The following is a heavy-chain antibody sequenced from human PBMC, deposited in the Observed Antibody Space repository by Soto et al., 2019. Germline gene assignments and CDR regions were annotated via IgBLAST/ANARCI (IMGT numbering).Heavy chain of an antibody. CDR2: IYYSGST. V-gene: IGHV4-39*01. Sequence: ASETLSLTCTVSGGSISSSSYYWGWIRQPPGKGLEWIGSIYYSGSTYYNPSLKSRVTISVDTSKNQFSLKLSSVTAADTAVYYCARAPEVVVAATVSNWFDPWGQGTLVTAPQ. D-gene: IGHD2-15*01. CDR1: GGSISSSSYY. CDR3: ARAPEVVVAATVSNWFDP. J-gene: IGHJ5*02.